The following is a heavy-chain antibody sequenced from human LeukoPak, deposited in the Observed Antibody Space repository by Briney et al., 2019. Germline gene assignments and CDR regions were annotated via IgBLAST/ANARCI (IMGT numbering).Heavy chain of an antibody. V-gene: IGHV3-21*01. D-gene: IGHD2-15*01. Sequence: GGSLRLSCAASGFTFGAYTINWVRQAPGKGLEWVSCIFSRSEPILYADSVKGRFTVSRDNAKNSLYLQMDSLRVEDTAVYYCARDFFHSGASRPFDYWGQGTLVTVSS. CDR3: ARDFFHSGASRPFDY. J-gene: IGHJ4*02. CDR2: IFSRSEPI. CDR1: GFTFGAYT.